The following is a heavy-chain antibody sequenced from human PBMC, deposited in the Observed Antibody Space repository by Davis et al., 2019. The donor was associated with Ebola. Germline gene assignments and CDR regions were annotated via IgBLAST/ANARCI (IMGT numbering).Heavy chain of an antibody. CDR2: MNRRGRA. CDR1: GGSFKDYY. V-gene: IGHV4-34*01. D-gene: IGHD3-10*01. J-gene: IGHJ4*02. Sequence: PGGSLRLSCAVYGGSFKDYYWSWIRQPPGKGLEWIGEMNRRGRAYYNPSLRSRLTISVDTSKNQFSLHLKSMTAADTAVYYCARNNSGIPFDSWGQGTLVTVSS. CDR3: ARNNSGIPFDS.